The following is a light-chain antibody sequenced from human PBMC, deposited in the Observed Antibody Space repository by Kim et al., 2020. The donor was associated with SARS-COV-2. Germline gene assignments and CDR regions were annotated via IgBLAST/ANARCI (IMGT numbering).Light chain of an antibody. CDR1: QSISTY. CDR3: QQSYSTPYT. CDR2: AAY. V-gene: IGKV1-39*01. Sequence: SASVGDRVSITCRASQSISTYLNWYQHAPGRAPRLLIYAAYRLHSGVPSRFSGSGSGTDFTLTISSLLPEDFATYYCQQSYSTPYTFGQGTKVDIK. J-gene: IGKJ2*01.